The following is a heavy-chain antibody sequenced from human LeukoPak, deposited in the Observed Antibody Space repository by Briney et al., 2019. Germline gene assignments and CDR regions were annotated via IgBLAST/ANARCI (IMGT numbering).Heavy chain of an antibody. D-gene: IGHD1-14*01. Sequence: GGSLRLSCAVSGLTFSNAWMSWVRQAPGKGLERVGRIKSKTDGGTTDYAAPVKGRFTISRDDSKNTLYLQMNSLKTEDTAVYYCTTDRTGAFDIWGQGTMVTVSS. J-gene: IGHJ3*02. V-gene: IGHV3-15*01. CDR1: GLTFSNAW. CDR2: IKSKTDGGTT. CDR3: TTDRTGAFDI.